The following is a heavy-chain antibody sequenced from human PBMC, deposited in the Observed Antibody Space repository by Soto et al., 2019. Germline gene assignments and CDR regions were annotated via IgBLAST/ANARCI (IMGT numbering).Heavy chain of an antibody. CDR1: GGSISSGGYY. Sequence: SETLSLTCTVSGGSISSGGYYWSWIRQHPGKGLEWIGYIYYSGSTYYNPSLKSRVTISVDTSKNQFSLKLSSVTAADTAVYYCALTRGFRNWFDPWGQGTLVTVSS. V-gene: IGHV4-31*03. J-gene: IGHJ5*02. D-gene: IGHD4-17*01. CDR3: ALTRGFRNWFDP. CDR2: IYYSGST.